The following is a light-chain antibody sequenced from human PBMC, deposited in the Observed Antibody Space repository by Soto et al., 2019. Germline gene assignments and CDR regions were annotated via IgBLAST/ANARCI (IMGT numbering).Light chain of an antibody. V-gene: IGKV3-20*01. CDR3: QQFSSYPLT. J-gene: IGKJ4*01. CDR2: DAS. CDR1: QSVSSN. Sequence: EVVLTQSPATLSLSPGERATLSCRASQSVSSNLAWYQQKPGQAPRLLIYDASSRATGIPDRFSGGGSGTDFTLTISRLEPEDFAVYYCQQFSSYPLTFGGGTKVDI.